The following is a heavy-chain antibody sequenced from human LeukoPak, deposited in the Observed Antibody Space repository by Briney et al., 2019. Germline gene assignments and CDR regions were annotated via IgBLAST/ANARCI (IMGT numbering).Heavy chain of an antibody. J-gene: IGHJ6*03. V-gene: IGHV4-39*07. CDR1: GGSISSSSYY. Sequence: PSETLSLTCTVSGGSISSSSYYWGWIRQPPGKGLEWIGRIYYSGSTYYNPSLKSRVTKSVDTSKSQFSLKLSSVTAADTAVYYCARGKYDILTGYPYYYYYMDVWGKGTTVTISS. CDR3: ARGKYDILTGYPYYYYYMDV. D-gene: IGHD3-9*01. CDR2: IYYSGST.